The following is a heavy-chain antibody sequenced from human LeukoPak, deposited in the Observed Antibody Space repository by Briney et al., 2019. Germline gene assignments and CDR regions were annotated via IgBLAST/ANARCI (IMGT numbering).Heavy chain of an antibody. V-gene: IGHV4-59*08. J-gene: IGHJ4*02. CDR2: IYYSGTT. CDR1: GGSITSYY. Sequence: SETLSLTCTVSGGSITSYYWSWIRQPPGKGLEWIGYIYYSGTTDYNPPLKSRVTISVETSKNQFSLKLRSVTAADTAVYYCARHIPGNPYFDYWGQGTLVTVSS. D-gene: IGHD2/OR15-2a*01. CDR3: ARHIPGNPYFDY.